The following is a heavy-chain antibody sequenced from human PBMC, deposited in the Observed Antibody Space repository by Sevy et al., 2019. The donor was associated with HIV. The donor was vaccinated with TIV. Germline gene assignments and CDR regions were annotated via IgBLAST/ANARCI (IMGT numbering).Heavy chain of an antibody. D-gene: IGHD3-22*01. CDR1: GFTFSSYE. V-gene: IGHV3-48*03. Sequence: GGSLRLSCTASGFTFSSYEMNWVRKAPGKGLEWVSNIISSGSSKYYADSVKGRFTISRDNAKNSLFLQMNSLRAEDTAVYYCARGPHHYYDSSAFFDYWGQGTLVTVSS. CDR2: IISSGSSK. J-gene: IGHJ4*02. CDR3: ARGPHHYYDSSAFFDY.